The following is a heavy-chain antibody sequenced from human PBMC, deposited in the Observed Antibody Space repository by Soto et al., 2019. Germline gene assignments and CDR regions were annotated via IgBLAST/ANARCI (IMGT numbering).Heavy chain of an antibody. V-gene: IGHV4-34*01. CDR2: INHSGST. Sequence: SETLSLTCAVYGGSFSGYYWGWIRQPPGKGLEWIGEINHSGSTNYNPSLKSRVTISVDTSKNQFSLKLSSVTAADTAVYYCARGSYGSGSTLADYYYYGMDVWGQGTTVTVSS. D-gene: IGHD3-10*01. J-gene: IGHJ6*02. CDR3: ARGSYGSGSTLADYYYYGMDV. CDR1: GGSFSGYY.